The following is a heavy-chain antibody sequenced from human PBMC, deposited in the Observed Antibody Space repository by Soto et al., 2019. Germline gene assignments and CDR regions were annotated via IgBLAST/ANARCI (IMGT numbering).Heavy chain of an antibody. CDR3: ARRSSSWSPFDY. CDR1: GGSFSGYY. Sequence: SETLSLTCAVYGGSFSGYYWSWIRQPPGKGLEWIGEINHSGSTNYNPSLKSRVTISVDTSKNQFSLKLSSVTAAGTAVYYCARRSSSWSPFDYWGQGTLVTVSS. D-gene: IGHD6-13*01. CDR2: INHSGST. V-gene: IGHV4-34*01. J-gene: IGHJ4*02.